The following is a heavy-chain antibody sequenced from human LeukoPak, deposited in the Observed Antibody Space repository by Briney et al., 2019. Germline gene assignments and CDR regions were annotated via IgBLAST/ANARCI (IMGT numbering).Heavy chain of an antibody. CDR2: ISASGGST. D-gene: IGHD2-15*01. V-gene: IGHV3-23*01. Sequence: GGSLRLSCAASGFTFSSYAMSWVRQAPGKGLEWVSTISASGGSTYYADSVKGRFTISRDNAKNTLYLQMNSLRAEDTAVYYCAKGPYSAFDIWGQGTMVTVSS. J-gene: IGHJ3*02. CDR1: GFTFSSYA. CDR3: AKGPYSAFDI.